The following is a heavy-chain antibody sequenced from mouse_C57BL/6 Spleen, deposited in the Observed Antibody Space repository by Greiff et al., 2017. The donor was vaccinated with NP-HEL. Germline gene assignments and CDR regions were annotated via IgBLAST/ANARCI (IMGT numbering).Heavy chain of an antibody. CDR1: GFTFSSYA. CDR3: TRDRKGDYAMDY. CDR2: ISSGGDYI. V-gene: IGHV5-9-1*02. J-gene: IGHJ4*01. Sequence: EVKLMESGEGLVKPGGSLKLSCAASGFTFSSYAMSWVRQTPEKRLEWVAYISSGGDYICYADTVKGRFTISRDNARNTLYLQMSSLKSEDTAMYYCTRDRKGDYAMDYWGQGTSVTVSS.